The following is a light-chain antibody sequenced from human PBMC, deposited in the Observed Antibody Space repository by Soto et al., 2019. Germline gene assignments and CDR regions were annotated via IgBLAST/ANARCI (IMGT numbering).Light chain of an antibody. CDR3: QQYNSYSWK. Sequence: DIQMTQSPSTLSASVVDRVTITCRASQSISSWLAWYQQKPGKAPKLLIYDASSLESGVPSRFSGSGSGTEFTLTISSLQPDDFATYYCQQYNSYSWKCGQGNRGDIK. CDR1: QSISSW. J-gene: IGKJ1*01. V-gene: IGKV1-5*01. CDR2: DAS.